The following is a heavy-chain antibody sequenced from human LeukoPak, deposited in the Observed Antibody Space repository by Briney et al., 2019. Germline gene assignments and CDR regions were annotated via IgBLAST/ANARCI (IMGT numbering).Heavy chain of an antibody. CDR2: IYTSGST. V-gene: IGHV4-4*07. CDR3: ARNYYGSGSYWYFDY. Sequence: SETLSLTCTVSGGSISSYYWSWIRQPAGKGLEWIGRIYTSGSTNYNPSLKSRVTMSVDTSKNQFSLKLSSVTAADTAVYYCARNYYGSGSYWYFDYWGQGTLVTVSS. J-gene: IGHJ4*02. D-gene: IGHD3-10*01. CDR1: GGSISSYY.